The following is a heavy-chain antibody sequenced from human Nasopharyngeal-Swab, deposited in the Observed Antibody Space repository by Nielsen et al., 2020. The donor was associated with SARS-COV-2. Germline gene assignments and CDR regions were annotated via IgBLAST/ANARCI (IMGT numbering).Heavy chain of an antibody. Sequence: SETLSLTCTVSGGSIGSYYWSWIRQPPGKGLEWIGYIYYSGTTNYNPSLKSRVTISVDTSNNQFSLKLSSVTAADTAVYYCARRLTLESFWYFDLWGRGTLVTVSS. V-gene: IGHV4-59*01. D-gene: IGHD3-3*01. CDR1: GGSIGSYY. CDR3: ARRLTLESFWYFDL. J-gene: IGHJ2*01. CDR2: IYYSGTT.